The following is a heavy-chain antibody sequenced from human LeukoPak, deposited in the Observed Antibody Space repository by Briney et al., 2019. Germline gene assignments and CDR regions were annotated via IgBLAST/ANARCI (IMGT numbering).Heavy chain of an antibody. CDR2: IYYSGST. J-gene: IGHJ4*02. V-gene: IGHV4-39*07. Sequence: SETLSLTCTVSGGSISSSSYYWGWIRQPPGKGLEWIGSIYYSGSTYYNPSLKSRVTISVDTSKNQFSLKLSSVTAADTAVYYCARGTGRRGPFDYWGQGTLVTVSS. CDR3: ARGTGRRGPFDY. D-gene: IGHD3-10*01. CDR1: GGSISSSSYY.